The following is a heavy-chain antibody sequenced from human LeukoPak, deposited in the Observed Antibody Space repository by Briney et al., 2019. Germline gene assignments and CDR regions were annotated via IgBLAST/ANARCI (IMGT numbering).Heavy chain of an antibody. J-gene: IGHJ4*02. V-gene: IGHV3-66*01. D-gene: IGHD1-26*01. CDR3: ARVKSGSYSYFDY. CDR2: IYSGGST. Sequence: GGSLRLSCAASGFTVSSNYMSWVRQAPGKGLEWVSVIYSGGSTYYADSVKGRFTISRDNSKNTLYLQMNSLRAEDTAVNYCARVKSGSYSYFDYWGQGTLVTVSS. CDR1: GFTVSSNY.